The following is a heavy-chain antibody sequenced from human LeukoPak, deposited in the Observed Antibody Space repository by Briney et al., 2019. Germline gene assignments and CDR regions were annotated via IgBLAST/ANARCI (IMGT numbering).Heavy chain of an antibody. J-gene: IGHJ6*03. CDR1: GFTFSSYG. CDR3: AKGRADHYYYYMDV. V-gene: IGHV3-33*06. Sequence: PGRSLRLSCAASGFTFSSYGMQWVRQAPGKGLEWVAVIWYDGSNKYYADSVKGRFTISRDNSKNTLYLQMNSLRAEDTAVYYCAKGRADHYYYYMDVWGKGTTVTVSS. CDR2: IWYDGSNK.